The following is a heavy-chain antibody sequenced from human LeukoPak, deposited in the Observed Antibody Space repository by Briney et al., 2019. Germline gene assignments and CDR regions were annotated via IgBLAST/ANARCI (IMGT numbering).Heavy chain of an antibody. CDR1: GFTFSSYS. J-gene: IGHJ2*01. D-gene: IGHD2-21*02. CDR2: ISSSSSYI. CDR3: ARDRSAVTANAIWSRYFDL. Sequence: GGSLRLSCAASGFTFSSYSMNWVRQAPGKGLEWVSSISSSSSYIYYADSVKGRFTISRDNSKNTLYLQMNSLRVEDTAVYYCARDRSAVTANAIWSRYFDLWGRGTLVTVSS. V-gene: IGHV3-21*04.